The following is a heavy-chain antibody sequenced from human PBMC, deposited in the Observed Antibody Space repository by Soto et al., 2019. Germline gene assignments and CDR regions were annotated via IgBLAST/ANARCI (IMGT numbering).Heavy chain of an antibody. J-gene: IGHJ6*02. V-gene: IGHV1-69*13. CDR3: ARSMPPNIVVGPAAPWVYYYGMDV. D-gene: IGHD2-2*01. CDR2: IIPIFGTA. CDR1: GGTFSSYA. Sequence: SVKVSCKASGGTFSSYAISWVRQAPGQGLEWMGGIIPIFGTANYAQKFQGRVTITADESTSTAYMELSSLRSEDTAVYYCARSMPPNIVVGPAAPWVYYYGMDVWGQGTTVTVSS.